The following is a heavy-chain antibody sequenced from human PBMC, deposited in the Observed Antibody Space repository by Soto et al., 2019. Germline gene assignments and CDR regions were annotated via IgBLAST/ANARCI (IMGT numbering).Heavy chain of an antibody. D-gene: IGHD6-13*01. Sequence: XGSLRLSSSASGFTFSSSDMHWVRQATGKGLEWVSGIGSAGDPYYAGSVKGRFTISRENAKNSLYLQMNSLRAGDTAVYYCARWNWQQLAFDYWGQGTLVTVSS. CDR2: IGSAGDP. CDR3: ARWNWQQLAFDY. V-gene: IGHV3-13*05. CDR1: GFTFSSSD. J-gene: IGHJ4*02.